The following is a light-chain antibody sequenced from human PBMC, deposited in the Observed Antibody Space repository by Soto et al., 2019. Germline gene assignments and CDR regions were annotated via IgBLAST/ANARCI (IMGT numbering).Light chain of an antibody. V-gene: IGKV3-11*01. Sequence: VLTQSPATLFLSPGERATLSCRASQTVSRYLAWYQQKPGQAPRLLIYYASNRATGIPARFSGSGSGTDYTRTISSLEPEDSAVYYCQQRSTWPLFTFGGGTKMEI. CDR3: QQRSTWPLFT. CDR2: YAS. J-gene: IGKJ4*01. CDR1: QTVSRY.